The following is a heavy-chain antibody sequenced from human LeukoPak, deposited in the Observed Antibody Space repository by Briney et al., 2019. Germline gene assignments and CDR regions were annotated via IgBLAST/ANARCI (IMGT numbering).Heavy chain of an antibody. J-gene: IGHJ5*02. CDR3: ARGHSSSPNWFDP. Sequence: GGSLRLSCAASGFTFSNFDLSWVRQAPGKGLEWVSSISSSSNYIYYADSVKGRFTISRDNAKNSLYLQMNSLRAEDTAVYYCARGHSSSPNWFDPWGQGTLVTVSS. CDR2: ISSSSNYI. V-gene: IGHV3-21*01. D-gene: IGHD6-13*01. CDR1: GFTFSNFD.